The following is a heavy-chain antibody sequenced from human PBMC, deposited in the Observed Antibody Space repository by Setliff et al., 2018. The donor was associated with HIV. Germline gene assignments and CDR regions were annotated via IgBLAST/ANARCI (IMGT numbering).Heavy chain of an antibody. CDR2: LYDTGRT. CDR3: ARSPAAEGY. CDR1: GGSVIKDKFY. D-gene: IGHD6-13*01. V-gene: IGHV4-39*07. J-gene: IGHJ4*02. Sequence: SETLSLTCSVSGGSVIKDKFYWGWIRQAPAKGLEWIGTLYDTGRTYYNPPLKSRVTISVDKSKNQFSLKLSSVTAADTAVYYCARSPAAEGYWGQGTLVTVSS.